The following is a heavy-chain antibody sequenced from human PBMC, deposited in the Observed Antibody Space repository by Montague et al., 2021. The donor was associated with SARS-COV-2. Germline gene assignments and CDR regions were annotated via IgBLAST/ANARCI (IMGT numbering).Heavy chain of an antibody. CDR2: VNQSGTT. V-gene: IGHV4-34*01. D-gene: IGHD2-2*01. J-gene: IGHJ3*02. CDR1: GGSISNYY. CDR3: ARGRRAVVVPGAGPAERAFEI. Sequence: SETLSLTCAISGGSISNYYWSWIRQPPGKGLEWIGEVNQSGTTNYNPSVKSGVTISEDTSKNQFYLRLNSVTAADTAVYYCARGRRAVVVPGAGPAERAFEIWGQGTMVTVSS.